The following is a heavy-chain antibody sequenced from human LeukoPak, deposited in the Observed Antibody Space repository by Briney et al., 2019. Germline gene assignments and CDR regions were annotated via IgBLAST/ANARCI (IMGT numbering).Heavy chain of an antibody. CDR2: ISFHGTDT. D-gene: IGHD1-26*01. Sequence: PGGSLRLSCAASGFTFISYAIHWVRQAPGKGLEWVAVISFHGTDTFYADSVKGRFTITRDNSKNTMYLQMNSLRLEDMAVYYCAKPSGSGIDYWGRGIRVTVSS. V-gene: IGHV3-30*04. CDR3: AKPSGSGIDY. CDR1: GFTFISYA. J-gene: IGHJ4*01.